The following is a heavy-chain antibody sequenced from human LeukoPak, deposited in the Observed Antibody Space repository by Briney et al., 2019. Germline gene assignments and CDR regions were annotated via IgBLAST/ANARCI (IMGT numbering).Heavy chain of an antibody. CDR1: GFTFSSYS. D-gene: IGHD6-19*01. CDR2: ISSTTYI. CDR3: ARVTYSSGWLFDY. J-gene: IGHJ4*02. V-gene: IGHV3-21*01. Sequence: GGSLRLSCAASGFTFSSYSMNWVRQAPGKGLEWVSSISSTTYIYYADSVKGRFTISRDNAKNSLYLQMNSLRAEDTAVYYCARVTYSSGWLFDYWGQGTLVTVSS.